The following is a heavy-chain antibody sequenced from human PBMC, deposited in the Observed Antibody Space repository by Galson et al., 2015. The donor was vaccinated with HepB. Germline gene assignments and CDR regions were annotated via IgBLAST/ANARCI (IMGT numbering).Heavy chain of an antibody. CDR3: ARRRITMVRGAFDI. CDR1: GFTFRNYA. Sequence: SLRLSCAASGFTFRNYAMHWVRQAPGKGLEWAAVISYDESNKYYADSVKGRFTISRDNSKNTLYLQMNSLRAEDTAVYYCARRRITMVRGAFDIWGQGTMVTVSS. V-gene: IGHV3-30-3*01. CDR2: ISYDESNK. J-gene: IGHJ3*02. D-gene: IGHD3-10*01.